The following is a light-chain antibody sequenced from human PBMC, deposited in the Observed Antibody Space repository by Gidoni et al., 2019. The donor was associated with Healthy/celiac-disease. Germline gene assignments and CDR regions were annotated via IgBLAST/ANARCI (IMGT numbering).Light chain of an antibody. Sequence: DTPMTQSLSSVSAAVGDCVTITCRASQGTSSWLAGYQQKTGKAPKLLIYAAASMRSGVPSRCSGSGSGTDDTLTISSLQPEDYAADYCQQANSFPPWTFGQGTKVEIK. CDR2: AAA. CDR1: QGTSSW. J-gene: IGKJ1*01. CDR3: QQANSFPPWT. V-gene: IGKV1-12*01.